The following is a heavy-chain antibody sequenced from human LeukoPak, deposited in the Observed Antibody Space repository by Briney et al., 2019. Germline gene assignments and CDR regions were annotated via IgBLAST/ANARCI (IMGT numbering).Heavy chain of an antibody. D-gene: IGHD2-2*02. CDR1: GGSISSSSYY. Sequence: SETLSLTCTVSGGSISSSSYYWGWLRQPPGNGLEWIGSIYYSGSTYYNPSLKRRVTISVDTSKNQFSLKLSSVTAADTAVYYCARQGIVVVPAAIDYWGQGTLVTVSS. CDR3: ARQGIVVVPAAIDY. J-gene: IGHJ4*02. CDR2: IYYSGST. V-gene: IGHV4-39*01.